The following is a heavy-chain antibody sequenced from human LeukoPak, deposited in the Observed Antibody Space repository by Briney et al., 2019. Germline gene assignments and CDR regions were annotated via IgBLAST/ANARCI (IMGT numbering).Heavy chain of an antibody. CDR3: AKDGGGYCTNGVCLGGMDV. CDR1: GFTFDDYA. CDR2: ISWNNGSI. D-gene: IGHD2-8*01. Sequence: TGGSLRLSCAASGFTFDDYAMHWVRQAPGKGLEWVSGISWNNGSIGYADSVKGRFTISRDNAKNSLYLQMNSLRAEDTALYYCAKDGGGYCTNGVCLGGMDVWGQGTTVTVSS. J-gene: IGHJ6*02. V-gene: IGHV3-9*01.